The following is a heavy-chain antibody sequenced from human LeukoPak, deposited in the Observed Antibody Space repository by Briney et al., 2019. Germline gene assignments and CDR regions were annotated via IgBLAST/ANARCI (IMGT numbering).Heavy chain of an antibody. CDR3: ATQVRPRAPIDY. CDR2: IYYSGST. V-gene: IGHV4-59*08. Sequence: SETLSLTCTVSGGSISSYYWSWIRQPPGKGLEWIGYIYYSGSTNYNPSLKSLVTISVDTSKNQFSLKLSSVTAADTAVYCCATQVRPRAPIDYWGQGTLVTVSS. D-gene: IGHD4/OR15-4a*01. CDR1: GGSISSYY. J-gene: IGHJ4*02.